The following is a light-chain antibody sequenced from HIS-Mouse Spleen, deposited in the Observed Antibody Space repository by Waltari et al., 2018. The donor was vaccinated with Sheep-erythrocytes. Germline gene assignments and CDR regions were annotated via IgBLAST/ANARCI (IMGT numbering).Light chain of an antibody. CDR2: AAS. CDR3: QQYYSYPYT. V-gene: IGKV1-8*01. Sequence: AMRMTQSPSSLVAYTGDRVTITCRASQGHSSYLASYQQKPVKAPKLLIYAASTLQSGVPSRFSCSRSGTDFTLTINYLQSEDFATYYCQQYYSYPYTFGQWTKLEIK. CDR1: QGHSSY. J-gene: IGKJ2*01.